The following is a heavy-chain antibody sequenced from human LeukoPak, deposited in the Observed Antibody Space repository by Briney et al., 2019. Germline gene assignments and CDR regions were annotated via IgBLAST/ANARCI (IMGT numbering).Heavy chain of an antibody. D-gene: IGHD2-2*01. J-gene: IGHJ4*02. CDR1: GGTFSSYA. Sequence: ASVKVSCKASGGTFSSYAISWVRQAPGQGLEWMGWISAYNGNTNYAQKLQGRVTMTTDTSTSTAYMELRSLRSDDTAVYYCARILLEYCSSTSCYLPDYWGQGTLVTVSS. CDR2: ISAYNGNT. V-gene: IGHV1-18*01. CDR3: ARILLEYCSSTSCYLPDY.